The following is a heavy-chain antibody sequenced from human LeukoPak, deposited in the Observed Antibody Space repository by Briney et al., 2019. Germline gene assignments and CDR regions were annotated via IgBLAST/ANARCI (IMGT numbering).Heavy chain of an antibody. CDR2: INPSGGST. V-gene: IGHV1-46*01. J-gene: IGHJ6*02. CDR3: ARDRRVAGIINYYYYGMDV. CDR1: GYTLTSYY. D-gene: IGHD6-19*01. Sequence: ASVRVSCKASGYTLTSYYMHWVRQAPGQGLEWMGIINPSGGSTSYAQKFQGRVTMTRDTSTSTVYMELSSLRSEDTAVYYCARDRRVAGIINYYYYGMDVWGQGTTVTVSS.